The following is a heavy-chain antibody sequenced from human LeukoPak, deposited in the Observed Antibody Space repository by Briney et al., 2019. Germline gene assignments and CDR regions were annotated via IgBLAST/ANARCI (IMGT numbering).Heavy chain of an antibody. CDR3: AKDVTYYDFWSGYYTGSYYYYYYMDV. V-gene: IGHV3-30*02. CDR1: GFTFSSFG. J-gene: IGHJ6*03. Sequence: GGSLRLSCAASGFTFSSFGMHWVRQAPGKGLEWVAFIRYDGSSKYYADSVKGRFTISRDNSKNTLYLQMNSLRAEDTAVYYCAKDVTYYDFWSGYYTGSYYYYYYMDVWGKGTTVTVSS. CDR2: IRYDGSSK. D-gene: IGHD3-3*01.